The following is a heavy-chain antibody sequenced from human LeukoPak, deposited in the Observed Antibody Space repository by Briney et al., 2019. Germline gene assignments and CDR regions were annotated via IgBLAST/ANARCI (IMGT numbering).Heavy chain of an antibody. CDR3: ARADDGSYEYYFDY. Sequence: GGSLRLSRAASGFTLSSYWMSGVRQAPGKGLEWVANIKQDGSEKYYVDSVKGRFTISRDNAKNSLYLQMNSLRAEDTAVYYCARADDGSYEYYFDYWGQGTLVTVSS. J-gene: IGHJ4*02. V-gene: IGHV3-7*01. CDR2: IKQDGSEK. CDR1: GFTLSSYW. D-gene: IGHD1-26*01.